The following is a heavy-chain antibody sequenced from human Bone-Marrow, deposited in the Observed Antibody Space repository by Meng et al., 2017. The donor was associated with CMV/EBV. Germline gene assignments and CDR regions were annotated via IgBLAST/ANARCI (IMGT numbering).Heavy chain of an antibody. V-gene: IGHV3-74*01. CDR3: ARVRDYGMDV. Sequence: GESLKISCAASGFTFSSYWMHWVRQAPGKGLVWVSRINSDGSSTSYADSVKGRFTISRDNAKNTLYLQMNSLRAEDTAVYYCARVRDYGMDVWGQGTTVTFAS. J-gene: IGHJ6*02. CDR2: INSDGSST. CDR1: GFTFSSYW.